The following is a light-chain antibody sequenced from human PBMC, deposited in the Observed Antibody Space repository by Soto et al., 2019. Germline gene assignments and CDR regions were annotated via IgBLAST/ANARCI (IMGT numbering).Light chain of an antibody. CDR3: QSYDSSLSGAYV. V-gene: IGLV1-40*01. CDR1: SSNIGSYT. J-gene: IGLJ1*01. Sequence: QSVLTQPPSASGTPGQRVTISCSGSSSNIGSYTVNWYQHFPGTAPKLLIYGNSNRPSGVPDRFSGSKSGTSASLAITGLQAEDEADYYCQSYDSSLSGAYVFGTGTKLTVL. CDR2: GNS.